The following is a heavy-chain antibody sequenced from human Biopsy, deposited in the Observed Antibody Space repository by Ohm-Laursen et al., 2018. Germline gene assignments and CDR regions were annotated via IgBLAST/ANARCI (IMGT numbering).Heavy chain of an antibody. CDR1: GYSISSGYY. J-gene: IGHJ4*02. CDR2: IYHSGTT. CDR3: ARGQALKSFDY. Sequence: SETLSLTCAVSGYSISSGYYWGWLRQPPGEGVEWIGSIYHSGTTYYNPSLKSRVTISVDTSKNQFLLKLNFVTAADTAGYYCARGQALKSFDYWGQGTLVTVSS. V-gene: IGHV4-38-2*01.